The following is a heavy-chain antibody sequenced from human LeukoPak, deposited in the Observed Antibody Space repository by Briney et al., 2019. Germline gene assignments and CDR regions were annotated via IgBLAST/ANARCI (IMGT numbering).Heavy chain of an antibody. Sequence: KTSETLSLTCAVSGYSISSGYYWGWIRQPPGKGLEWIGRIYTSGSTNYNPSLKSRVTISVDTSKNQFSLKLSSVTAADTAVYYCASVRVEMATSYYYYYYMDVWGKGTTVTVSS. J-gene: IGHJ6*03. V-gene: IGHV4-38-2*01. CDR1: GYSISSGYY. CDR2: IYTSGST. D-gene: IGHD5-24*01. CDR3: ASVRVEMATSYYYYYYMDV.